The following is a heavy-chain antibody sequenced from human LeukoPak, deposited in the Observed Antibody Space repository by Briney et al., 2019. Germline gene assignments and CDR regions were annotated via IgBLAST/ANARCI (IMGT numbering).Heavy chain of an antibody. CDR3: ARGAYCGGDCYSGAFDI. CDR1: GSTFSSSN. D-gene: IGHD2-21*01. V-gene: IGHV3-48*04. Sequence: GGSLRLSCAASGSTFSSSNMNWVRQAPGKGLEWLSYISSNGRGIYYGDSVKGRFTISRDNAKNSLYLQMNSLRAEDTAVYYCARGAYCGGDCYSGAFDIWGQGTMVTVSS. CDR2: ISSNGRGI. J-gene: IGHJ3*02.